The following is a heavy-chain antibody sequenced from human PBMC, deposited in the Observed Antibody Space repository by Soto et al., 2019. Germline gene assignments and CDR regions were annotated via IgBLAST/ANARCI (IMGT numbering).Heavy chain of an antibody. D-gene: IGHD3-10*01. Sequence: SSVKVSCKGSGGTFSSYAISWVRQAPGQGLEWMGGLIPIFGTANYAQKFQGRVTITADESTSTAYMELSSLRSEDTAVYYCARKRSTMVRGVTHYYYYGMDVWGQGTTVTVSS. CDR1: GGTFSSYA. V-gene: IGHV1-69*13. CDR2: LIPIFGTA. CDR3: ARKRSTMVRGVTHYYYYGMDV. J-gene: IGHJ6*02.